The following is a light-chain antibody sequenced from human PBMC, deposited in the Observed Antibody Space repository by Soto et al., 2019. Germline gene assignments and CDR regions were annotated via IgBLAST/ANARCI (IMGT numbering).Light chain of an antibody. J-gene: IGKJ2*01. V-gene: IGKV3-15*01. CDR1: QSLNSR. CDR3: QQYADWPRT. CDR2: GGS. Sequence: IVMTQSPATLSVSPGERVTLSCRASQSLNSRVVWYQHSPGQAPRLLIYGGSTRATGVPGRFSGSGSGTQFRLTISSLQSEDIAVYWCQQYADWPRTFGQGTKLEI.